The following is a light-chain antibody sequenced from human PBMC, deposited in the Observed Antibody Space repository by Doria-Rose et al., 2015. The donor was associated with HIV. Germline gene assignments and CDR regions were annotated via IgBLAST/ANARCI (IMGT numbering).Light chain of an antibody. Sequence: TQSPSFLSASVGVRVTITCRASQGISRYLAWYQQQPGRAPTLLIFGASTLQSGVPSRFSGSGSGTEFTLTISSLQPEDFATYCCQQFDSFPRTFGQGTKVELK. CDR1: QGISRY. J-gene: IGKJ1*01. CDR2: GAS. CDR3: QQFDSFPRT. V-gene: IGKV1-9*01.